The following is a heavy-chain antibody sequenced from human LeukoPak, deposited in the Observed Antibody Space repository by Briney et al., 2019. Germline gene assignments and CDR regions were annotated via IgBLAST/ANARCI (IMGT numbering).Heavy chain of an antibody. Sequence: PGGSLRLSCAASGLTFSNYAMYWVRQASGKGLEWVSGITDSGRKTYYADSVKGRFSISRDNSKNTVYLQMSDLRAEDTAVYYCAKITKATTPNYWGQGTLVTVSS. V-gene: IGHV3-23*01. CDR2: ITDSGRKT. J-gene: IGHJ4*02. CDR1: GLTFSNYA. D-gene: IGHD4-17*01. CDR3: AKITKATTPNY.